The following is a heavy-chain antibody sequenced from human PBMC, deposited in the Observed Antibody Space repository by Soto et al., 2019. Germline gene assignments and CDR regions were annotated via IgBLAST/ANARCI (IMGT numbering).Heavy chain of an antibody. J-gene: IGHJ6*03. CDR3: ARDGCSSTSCYYFYMDV. CDR1: GFTFSSYG. CDR2: IWYDGSNK. Sequence: QVQLVESGGGVVQPGRSLRLSCAASGFTFSSYGMHWVRQAPGKGLEWVAVIWYDGSNKYYADSVKGRFTISRDNSKNTLYLQMNSLRAEDTAVYYCARDGCSSTSCYYFYMDVWGKGTTVTDSS. V-gene: IGHV3-33*01. D-gene: IGHD2-2*01.